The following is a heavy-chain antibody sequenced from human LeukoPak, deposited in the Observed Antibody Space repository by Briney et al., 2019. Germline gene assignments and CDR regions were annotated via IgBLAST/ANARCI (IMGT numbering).Heavy chain of an antibody. D-gene: IGHD3-10*01. CDR2: VHLNGRT. CDR3: ARDEIEVRGVIPDAFDI. J-gene: IGHJ3*02. CDR1: GFTFSGSA. V-gene: IGHV4-38-2*02. Sequence: GSLRLSCAASGFTFSGSAMHWIRQSPGKGLEWVGSVHLNGRTDYNPSLKSRVTVSVDKSRNQFSLKLSSVTAADTAVYYCARDEIEVRGVIPDAFDIWGQGTMVTVSS.